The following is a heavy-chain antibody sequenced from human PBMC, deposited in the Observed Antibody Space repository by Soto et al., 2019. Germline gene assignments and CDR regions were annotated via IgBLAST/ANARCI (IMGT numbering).Heavy chain of an antibody. J-gene: IGHJ5*02. D-gene: IGHD3-3*02. CDR1: GFTFSSYA. V-gene: IGHV3-30-3*01. CDR3: ARTVKLARGSFDP. Sequence: GGSLRLSCAASGFTFSSYAMHWVRQAPGKGLEWVAVISYDGSNKYYADSVKGRFTISRDNSENTLYLQMNSLRAEDTAVYYCARTVKLARGSFDPWGQGTLVTVSS. CDR2: ISYDGSNK.